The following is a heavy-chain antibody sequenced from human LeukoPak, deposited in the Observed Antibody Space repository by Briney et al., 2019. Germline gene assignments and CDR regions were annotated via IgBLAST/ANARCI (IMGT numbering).Heavy chain of an antibody. J-gene: IGHJ4*02. Sequence: GASVKVSCKASGDTFSIHAISWVRQAPGQGLEWMGAIIPIFGTANYAQKLQGGVTITADESTSTAYMELSNLRSEDTAVYYCARGRMTGTYVFDSWGQGTLVTVSS. D-gene: IGHD3-9*01. CDR3: ARGRMTGTYVFDS. V-gene: IGHV1-69*13. CDR2: IIPIFGTA. CDR1: GDTFSIHA.